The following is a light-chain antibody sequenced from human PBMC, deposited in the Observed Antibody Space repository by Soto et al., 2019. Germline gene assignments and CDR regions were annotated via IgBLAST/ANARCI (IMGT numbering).Light chain of an antibody. V-gene: IGLV2-14*01. CDR2: EVS. CDR1: SSDVGGYNY. J-gene: IGLJ1*01. Sequence: QSALTQPASVSGSPGQSITISCTGTSSDVGGYNYVSWYQQHPGKAPKLMIYEVSNRPLGVSNRFSGSKSGNTASLTISGLXAEDEADYYCTSYTSSSTLDVFGTGTKSPS. CDR3: TSYTSSSTLDV.